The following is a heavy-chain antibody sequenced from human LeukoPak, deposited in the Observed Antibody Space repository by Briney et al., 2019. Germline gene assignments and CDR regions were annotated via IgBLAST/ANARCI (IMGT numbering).Heavy chain of an antibody. CDR3: ARDLYYFESSGYYASDF. Sequence: PGGSLRLSCAASGFTPSTYWISWVRPAPGRGVEWVANINQGGSEKHNADSMRGRFTISRDNAKNSLFLEMNSLRAKDTAVYFCARDLYYFESSGYYASDFWGQGTLVTVSS. D-gene: IGHD3-22*01. J-gene: IGHJ4*02. CDR1: GFTPSTYW. CDR2: INQGGSEK. V-gene: IGHV3-7*01.